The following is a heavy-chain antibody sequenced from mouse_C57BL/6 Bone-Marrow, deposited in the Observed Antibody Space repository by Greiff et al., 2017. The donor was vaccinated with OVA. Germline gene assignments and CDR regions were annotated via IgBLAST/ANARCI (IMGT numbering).Heavy chain of an antibody. CDR3: ARFTMITPYAMDY. J-gene: IGHJ4*01. CDR2: VYPYNGGT. Sequence: EVKLQESGPVLVKPGPSVKISCKASGFTFTDYYMHWVKQSHGKSLEWIGLVYPYNGGTSYNQKFKGKATLTVDTSSSTAYMELNSLTSEDSAVYYCARFTMITPYAMDYWGQGTSVTVSS. V-gene: IGHV1-36*01. D-gene: IGHD2-4*01. CDR1: GFTFTDYY.